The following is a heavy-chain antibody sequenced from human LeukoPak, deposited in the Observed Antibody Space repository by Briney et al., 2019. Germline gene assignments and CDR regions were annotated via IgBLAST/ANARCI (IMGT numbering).Heavy chain of an antibody. CDR2: IYYSGST. CDR1: GGSISSHY. D-gene: IGHD2-15*01. Sequence: SETLSLTCTVSGGSISSHYWSWIRQPPGKGLEWIGYIYYSGSTNYNPSLKSRVTISVDTSKNQFSLKLSSVTAADTAVYYCARGGLLPYYFDYWGQGTLVTVSS. CDR3: ARGGLLPYYFDY. V-gene: IGHV4-59*11. J-gene: IGHJ4*02.